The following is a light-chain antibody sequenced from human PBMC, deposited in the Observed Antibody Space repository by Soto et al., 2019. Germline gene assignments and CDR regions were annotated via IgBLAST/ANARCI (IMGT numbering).Light chain of an antibody. J-gene: IGKJ5*01. CDR2: AAS. CDR1: QSISSY. CDR3: QQSYSTPIT. Sequence: DIQMTQSPSSLSASVGDRVTITCRASQSISSYLNWYQQKPGKAPKLLIYAASSLQSGVPSRFSGSRSGTDFTITISNLQPEDFATYYCQQSYSTPITFGQGTRLEI. V-gene: IGKV1-39*01.